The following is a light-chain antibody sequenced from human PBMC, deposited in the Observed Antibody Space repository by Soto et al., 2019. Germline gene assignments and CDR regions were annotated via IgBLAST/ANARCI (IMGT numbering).Light chain of an antibody. Sequence: QSALTQPASVSGSPGQSITISCTGTNSDIGAYNYVSWYQQHPGKAPKLMIYEVSYRPSGVSDRFSGSRSGNTASLTISGLQAEDESDYYCSSYTSSTTWVFGGGTKVTVL. J-gene: IGLJ3*02. CDR3: SSYTSSTTWV. CDR1: NSDIGAYNY. V-gene: IGLV2-14*01. CDR2: EVS.